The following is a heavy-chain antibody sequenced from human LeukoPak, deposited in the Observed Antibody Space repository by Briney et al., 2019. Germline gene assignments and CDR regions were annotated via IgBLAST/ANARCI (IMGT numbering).Heavy chain of an antibody. V-gene: IGHV4-39*01. CDR2: IYYSGST. CDR3: ARHVPFEYLVGATRVGWFDP. J-gene: IGHJ5*02. Sequence: SETLSLTCTVSGGSISSSSYYWGWIRQPPGKGLEWIGSIYYSGSTYYNPSLKSRVTISVDTSKNQFSLKLSSVTAADTAVYYCARHVPFEYLVGATRVGWFDPWGQGTLVTVSS. CDR1: GGSISSSSYY. D-gene: IGHD1-26*01.